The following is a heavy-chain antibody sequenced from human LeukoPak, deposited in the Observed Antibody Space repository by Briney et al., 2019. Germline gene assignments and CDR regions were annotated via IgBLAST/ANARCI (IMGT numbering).Heavy chain of an antibody. V-gene: IGHV1-2*02. J-gene: IGHJ4*02. CDR3: ARDRSPAPGRSYGRGHFDY. D-gene: IGHD5-18*01. Sequence: ASVKVSCKASGYTFTGYYMHWVRQAPGQGLEWMGWINPNSGGTNHAQKFQGRVTMTRDTSISTAYMKLSRLRSDDTAVYYCARDRSPAPGRSYGRGHFDYWGQGTLVTVSS. CDR1: GYTFTGYY. CDR2: INPNSGGT.